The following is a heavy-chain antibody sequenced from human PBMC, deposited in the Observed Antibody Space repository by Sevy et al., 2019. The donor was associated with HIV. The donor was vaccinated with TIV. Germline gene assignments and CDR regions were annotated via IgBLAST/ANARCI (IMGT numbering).Heavy chain of an antibody. V-gene: IGHV4-39*01. CDR3: ARHRGGVRSCERDNPFVY. J-gene: IGHJ4*02. D-gene: IGHD3-16*01. Sequence: SETLSLTCTVSGGSISSSSYYWGWIRQPPGKGLEWIGSIYYSGSTYYNPSLKCRVTISVDTSKNQFSLKLSSVTAADTAVYYCARHRGGVRSCERDNPFVYWGQGTLVTASS. CDR1: GGSISSSSYY. CDR2: IYYSGST.